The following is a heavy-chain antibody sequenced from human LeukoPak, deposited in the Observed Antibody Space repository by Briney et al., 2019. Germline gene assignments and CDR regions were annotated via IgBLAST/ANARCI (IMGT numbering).Heavy chain of an antibody. CDR1: GFTFSSYA. CDR2: ISGSGGST. Sequence: PGGSLRLSCAAAGFTFSSYAMSWVRQAPGKGLEWVSAISGSGGSTYYADSVKGRFTISRDNSKNTLYLQMNSLRAEDTAVYYCAKDVNYGSGNWFDPSGQGTLVTVSS. V-gene: IGHV3-23*01. D-gene: IGHD3-10*01. J-gene: IGHJ5*02. CDR3: AKDVNYGSGNWFDP.